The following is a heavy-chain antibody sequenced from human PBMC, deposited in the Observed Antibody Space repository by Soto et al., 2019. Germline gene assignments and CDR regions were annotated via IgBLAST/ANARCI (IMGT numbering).Heavy chain of an antibody. Sequence: QLQLQESGPGLVTPSETLSLTCTVSGGSISSSSYYWGWLRQPPGKGPEYIGGIYYSGNAYYNSSLKSRVTISVDTSKNQFSLKLSSVTAADTAVYYCARILWSSGWSRFDPWGQGALVIVSS. J-gene: IGHJ5*02. CDR2: IYYSGNA. CDR1: GGSISSSSYY. CDR3: ARILWSSGWSRFDP. D-gene: IGHD6-19*01. V-gene: IGHV4-39*01.